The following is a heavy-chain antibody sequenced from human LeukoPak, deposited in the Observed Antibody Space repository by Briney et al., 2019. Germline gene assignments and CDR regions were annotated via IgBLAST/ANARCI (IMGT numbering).Heavy chain of an antibody. CDR1: GFTFDDYA. CDR3: AKSPYYH. CDR2: ISWNSGSI. J-gene: IGHJ4*02. V-gene: IGHV3-9*01. Sequence: GGSLRLSCAASGFTFDDYAMHWVRQAPGKGLEWVSGISWNSGSIGYADSVKGRFTISRDNSKNSLHLQMNSLRAEDTAVYYCAKSPYYHWGQGTLVTVSS. D-gene: IGHD3-16*01.